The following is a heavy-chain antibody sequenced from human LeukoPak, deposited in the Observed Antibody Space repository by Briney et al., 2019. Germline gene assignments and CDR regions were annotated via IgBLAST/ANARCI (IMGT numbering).Heavy chain of an antibody. CDR1: GGSISSYY. V-gene: IGHV4-4*07. CDR2: IYTSGGT. D-gene: IGHD6-13*01. J-gene: IGHJ6*03. CDR3: ARWYGYYYYYYMDV. Sequence: PSETLSLTCTVSGGSISSYYWSWIRQPAGKGLEWIGRIYTSGGTNYNPSLKRRVTISVDTSKNQFSLKLSSVSAADTAVYYCARWYGYYYYYYMDVWGKGTTVTVSS.